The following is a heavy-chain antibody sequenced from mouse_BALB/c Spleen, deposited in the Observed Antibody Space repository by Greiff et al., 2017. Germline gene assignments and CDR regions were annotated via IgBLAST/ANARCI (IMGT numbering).Heavy chain of an antibody. Sequence: QVQLQQSGAELAKPGASVKMSCKASGYTFTSYWMHWVKQRPGQGLEWIGYINPSTGYTEYNQKFKDKATLTADKSSSTAYMQLSSLTSEDSAVYYCARRAYGNPSYAMDYWGQGTSVTVSS. CDR1: GYTFTSYW. V-gene: IGHV1-7*01. CDR3: ARRAYGNPSYAMDY. CDR2: INPSTGYT. D-gene: IGHD2-1*01. J-gene: IGHJ4*01.